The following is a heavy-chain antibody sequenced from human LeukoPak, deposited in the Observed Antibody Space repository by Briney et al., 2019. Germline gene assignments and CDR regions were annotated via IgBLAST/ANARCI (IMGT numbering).Heavy chain of an antibody. D-gene: IGHD4-23*01. Sequence: GGSLRLSCAASGFTFSSYWMHWVRQAPGKGLVWVSRIKSDGSSTSYAGSVKGRFTISRDNAKNTLYPQMNSLRGEDTAVYYCAGGPDYGGYSRFDYWGQGTLVTVSS. CDR2: IKSDGSST. J-gene: IGHJ4*02. CDR1: GFTFSSYW. CDR3: AGGPDYGGYSRFDY. V-gene: IGHV3-74*01.